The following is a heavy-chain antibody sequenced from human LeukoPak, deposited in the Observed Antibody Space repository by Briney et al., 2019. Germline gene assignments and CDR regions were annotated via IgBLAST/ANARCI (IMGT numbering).Heavy chain of an antibody. CDR3: AREAGCSSASCEIDY. Sequence: GASVKVSCKASGYTFTGYYLHWVRQAPGQGLEWMGWINPNSGDTHYAQRFQGRVHMTRDTSISTAYMELSSLRSDDTAVYYCAREAGCSSASCEIDYWGHGTLVTVS. CDR1: GYTFTGYY. V-gene: IGHV1-2*02. CDR2: INPNSGDT. J-gene: IGHJ4*01. D-gene: IGHD2-2*01.